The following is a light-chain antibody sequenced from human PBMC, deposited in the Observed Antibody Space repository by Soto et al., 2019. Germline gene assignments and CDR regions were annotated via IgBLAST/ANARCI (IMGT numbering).Light chain of an antibody. J-gene: IGKJ2*01. CDR2: AAS. CDR1: RGVGSW. Sequence: DIQMTQSPSSVTASVGDRVTITCRASRGVGSWLAWYQQKPGKAPKVLIYAASDLQSGVPSRFSGSGSGTDFTLTIGSLQPEDVATYYSQQADSFPYTFGQGTKLQIK. V-gene: IGKV1-12*01. CDR3: QQADSFPYT.